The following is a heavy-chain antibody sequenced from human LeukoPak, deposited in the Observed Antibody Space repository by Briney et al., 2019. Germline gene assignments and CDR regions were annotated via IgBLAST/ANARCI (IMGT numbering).Heavy chain of an antibody. D-gene: IGHD3-3*01. V-gene: IGHV3-48*03. Sequence: GGSLRLSCAASGFTFSSYVMNWVRQAPGKGLEWLSCISSSGGAIYYADSVKGRFTISRDNAKNALYLQMNSLRAGDTAVYYCARPPSITNPYYGLDVWGQGTTVTVSS. J-gene: IGHJ6*02. CDR3: ARPPSITNPYYGLDV. CDR1: GFTFSSYV. CDR2: ISSSGGAI.